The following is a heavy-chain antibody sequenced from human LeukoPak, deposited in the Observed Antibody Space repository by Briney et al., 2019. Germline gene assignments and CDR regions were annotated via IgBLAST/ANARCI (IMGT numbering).Heavy chain of an antibody. J-gene: IGHJ4*02. CDR1: GYTFTSYD. Sequence: ASVKVSCTASGYTFTSYDINWVRQATGQGLECMGWMNPNSGTTGYAHKFQGRVTMTRNTSISTAYMELSSLRSEDTAVYYCARVYDSGSYSCPHWGQGTLVTVSS. CDR2: MNPNSGTT. D-gene: IGHD3-10*01. CDR3: ARVYDSGSYSCPH. V-gene: IGHV1-8*01.